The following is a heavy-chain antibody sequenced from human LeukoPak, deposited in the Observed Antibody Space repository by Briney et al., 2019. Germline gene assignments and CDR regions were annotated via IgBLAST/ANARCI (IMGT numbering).Heavy chain of an antibody. V-gene: IGHV4-59*01. J-gene: IGHJ3*02. CDR1: GGSISSYY. D-gene: IGHD2-8*01. CDR2: IYYSVTT. Sequence: SETLSLTCTVSGGSISSYYWSWIRQPPGKGLEWIGYIYYSVTTNYNPSLKSRVTISIDTSKNQFSLRLSSVTAADTAVYYCARNVYCINGVCYSAFDIWGQGTMVSVSS. CDR3: ARNVYCINGVCYSAFDI.